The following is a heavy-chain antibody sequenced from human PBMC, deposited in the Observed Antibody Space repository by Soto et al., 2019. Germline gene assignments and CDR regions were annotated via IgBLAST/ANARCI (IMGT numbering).Heavy chain of an antibody. Sequence: GGSLRLSCAASGFTFSSYWMSWVRQAPGKGLEWVANIKQDGSKKYYVDSVKGRFTISRDNAKNSLYLQMNSLRAEDTAVYYCARDYPLRYFDILVYYFDYWGQGTLVTVSS. D-gene: IGHD3-9*01. CDR3: ARDYPLRYFDILVYYFDY. CDR1: GFTFSSYW. CDR2: IKQDGSKK. J-gene: IGHJ4*02. V-gene: IGHV3-7*05.